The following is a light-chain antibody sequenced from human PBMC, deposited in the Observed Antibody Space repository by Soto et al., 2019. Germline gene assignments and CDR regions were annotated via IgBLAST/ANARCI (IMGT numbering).Light chain of an antibody. CDR3: QQRSNWPLT. CDR2: DAF. J-gene: IGKJ4*01. V-gene: IGKV3-11*01. Sequence: EIVLTQSPATLSLSPGERATLSCRASQSVSSYLAWYQQKPGQGPRLLIYDAFNRATGIPARFSGGGSGTAFTLTISSLEPEDFAVYYCQQRSNWPLTFGGGTTVEIK. CDR1: QSVSSY.